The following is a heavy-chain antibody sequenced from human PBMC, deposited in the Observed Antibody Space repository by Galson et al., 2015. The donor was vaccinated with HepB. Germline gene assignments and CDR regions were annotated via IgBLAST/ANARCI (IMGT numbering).Heavy chain of an antibody. CDR2: INPNSGGA. CDR1: GYTFTSYY. Sequence: SVKVSCKASGYTFTSYYMHWVRQAPGQGLEWMGRINPNSGGANYAQKFQGRVTMTRDTSISTAHMELSRLRSDDTAVYYCARDTGTPFDPWGQGTLVTVSS. J-gene: IGHJ5*02. D-gene: IGHD2-15*01. CDR3: ARDTGTPFDP. V-gene: IGHV1-2*06.